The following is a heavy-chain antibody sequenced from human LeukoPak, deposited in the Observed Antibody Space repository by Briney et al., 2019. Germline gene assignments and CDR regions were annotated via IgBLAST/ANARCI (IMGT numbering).Heavy chain of an antibody. V-gene: IGHV3-30*02. Sequence: GGSLRLSCAASGFTFSRFGMQWVRQAPGKGLEWVTFIRYDGSDKYYADFVKGRFTISRDNSKDTLYLQMNSLRAEDTAVYYCAKTPGGSSDYWGQGTLVTVSS. J-gene: IGHJ4*02. CDR2: IRYDGSDK. CDR3: AKTPGGSSDY. D-gene: IGHD2-15*01. CDR1: GFTFSRFG.